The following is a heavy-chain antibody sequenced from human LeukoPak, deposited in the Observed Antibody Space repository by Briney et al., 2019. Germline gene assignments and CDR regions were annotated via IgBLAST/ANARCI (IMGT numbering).Heavy chain of an antibody. J-gene: IGHJ4*02. Sequence: GGSLRLSCAASGFTVSSNYMSWVRQAPGKGLEWVSVIYSGGSTYYADSVKDRSTISRDNPKNSPYLQMNSLRAEEMAVYYCAIGTYYYDSSGYPPLDYWGQGTLVTVSS. D-gene: IGHD3-22*01. CDR1: GFTVSSNY. CDR3: AIGTYYYDSSGYPPLDY. CDR2: IYSGGST. V-gene: IGHV3-66*01.